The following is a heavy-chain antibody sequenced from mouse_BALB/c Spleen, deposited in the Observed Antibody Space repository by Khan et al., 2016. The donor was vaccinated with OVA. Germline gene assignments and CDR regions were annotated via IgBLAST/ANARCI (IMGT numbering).Heavy chain of an antibody. J-gene: IGHJ3*01. CDR1: GFTFSTYG. CDR2: VSTGGGYT. CDR3: TRLAYYYDSGGFAY. Sequence: EVELVESGGDLVKPGGSLKLSCAASGFTFSTYGMSWVRQTPDKRLEWVATVSTGGGYTYYPDSVKGRFTISRDNAKNTLYLQMSGLKSEEQDMFYGTRLAYYYDSGGFAYWGQGTLVTVSA. V-gene: IGHV5-6*01. D-gene: IGHD1-1*01.